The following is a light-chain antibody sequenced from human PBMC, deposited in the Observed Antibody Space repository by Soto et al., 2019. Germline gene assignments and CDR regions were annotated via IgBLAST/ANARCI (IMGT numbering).Light chain of an antibody. Sequence: ESVLTQSPGTLALSPGESSTLSCRASQSVSSSSLVWYQQKPGQAPRLLIYCTSSRATGIPDWFSGSGSGTDFTLTISRLEPEDFAVYYCQQYGSSQWAFGQGTKVEIK. J-gene: IGKJ1*01. CDR1: QSVSSSS. V-gene: IGKV3-20*01. CDR2: CTS. CDR3: QQYGSSQWA.